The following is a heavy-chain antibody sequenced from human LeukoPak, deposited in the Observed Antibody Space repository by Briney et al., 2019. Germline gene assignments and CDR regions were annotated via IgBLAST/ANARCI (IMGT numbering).Heavy chain of an antibody. CDR3: AASQEVVTALAWFDP. CDR2: IYYSGST. J-gene: IGHJ5*02. V-gene: IGHV4-39*07. Sequence: KASETLSLTCTVSGGSISSSSYYWGWIRQPPGKGLEWIESIYYSGSTNYNPSLKSRVTISVDTSKNQFSLKLSSVTAADTAVYYCAASQEVVTALAWFDPWGQGTLVTVSS. D-gene: IGHD2-21*02. CDR1: GGSISSSSYY.